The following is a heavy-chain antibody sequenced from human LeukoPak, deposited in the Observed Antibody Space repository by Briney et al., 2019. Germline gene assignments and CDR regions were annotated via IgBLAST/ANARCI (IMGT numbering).Heavy chain of an antibody. D-gene: IGHD2-15*01. J-gene: IGHJ5*02. Sequence: GGSLRLSCAASGFIFSSYAMHWVRQAPGTGLEWVAVTWSDGSRRYYLDSVKGRFTISRDNSKNTLYLQMNSLRAEDTAVYSCARGVAQNGNPNYFDPWGRGTLVTVSS. CDR1: GFIFSSYA. CDR3: ARGVAQNGNPNYFDP. CDR2: TWSDGSRR. V-gene: IGHV3-33*01.